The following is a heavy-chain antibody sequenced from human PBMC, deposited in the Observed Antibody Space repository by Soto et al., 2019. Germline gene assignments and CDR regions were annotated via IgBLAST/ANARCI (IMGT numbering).Heavy chain of an antibody. CDR2: IYHSGTT. J-gene: IGHJ3*01. CDR1: GGSVSIRDVA. D-gene: IGHD3-10*01. CDR3: ARSRSWDGLDF. V-gene: IGHV4-30-2*01. Sequence: SQPMSLTSAVSGGSVSIRDVAWCWNRQPPGKGLEWVGYIYHSGTTYYHTSLKRRLTISLDRSNNQFSLKLASVTAADSAVYFCARSRSWDGLDFWGQGALVTVSS.